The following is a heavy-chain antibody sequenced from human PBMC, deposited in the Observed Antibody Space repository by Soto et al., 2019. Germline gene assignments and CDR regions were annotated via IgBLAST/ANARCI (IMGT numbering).Heavy chain of an antibody. CDR3: AKARAQYYDFWSGYPVDY. V-gene: IGHV3-48*02. CDR2: ISSSSSTI. Sequence: GGSLRLSCAASGFTFSSYSMNWIRQAPGKGLEWVSYISSSSSTIYYADSVKGRFTISRDNAKNSLYLQMDSLRDEDTAVYYCAKARAQYYDFWSGYPVDYWGQGTLVTVSS. J-gene: IGHJ4*02. D-gene: IGHD3-3*01. CDR1: GFTFSSYS.